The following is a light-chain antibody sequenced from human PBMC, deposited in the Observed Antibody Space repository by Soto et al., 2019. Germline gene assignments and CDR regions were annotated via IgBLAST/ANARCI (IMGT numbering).Light chain of an antibody. CDR3: QSYDRSIQV. J-gene: IGLJ2*01. Sequence: NFMLTQPHSVSESPGKTVTISCTRSSGSIASNYVQWYQQRPGSAPTTVIYEDNQRPSGVPDRFSGSIDSSSNSASLTISGLKTEDEADYYCQSYDRSIQVFGGGTKLTVL. CDR2: EDN. CDR1: SGSIASNY. V-gene: IGLV6-57*03.